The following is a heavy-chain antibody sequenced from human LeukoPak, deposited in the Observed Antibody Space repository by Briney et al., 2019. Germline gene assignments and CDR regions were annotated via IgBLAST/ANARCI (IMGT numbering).Heavy chain of an antibody. Sequence: ASVKVSCKASGGTFSSYAISWVRQAPGQGLEWMGGIIPIFGTANYAQKFQGRVTITTDESTSTAYMELRSLRSDDTAVYYCARESYYGSGSPFDYWGQGTLVTVSS. V-gene: IGHV1-69*05. J-gene: IGHJ4*02. D-gene: IGHD3-10*01. CDR3: ARESYYGSGSPFDY. CDR1: GGTFSSYA. CDR2: IIPIFGTA.